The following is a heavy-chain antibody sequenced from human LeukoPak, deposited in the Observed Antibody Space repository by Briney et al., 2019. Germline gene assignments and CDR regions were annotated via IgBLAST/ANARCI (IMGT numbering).Heavy chain of an antibody. CDR3: ARDLMITFGGVIVKPIDY. V-gene: IGHV3-7*04. D-gene: IGHD3-16*02. CDR2: IKRDGSEK. J-gene: IGHJ4*02. CDR1: GFTFSSYW. Sequence: GGSLRLSCAASGFTFSSYWMSWVRQAPGKGLEWVANIKRDGSEKYYVDSVKGRFTISRDNAENSLYLQMNSLRDEDTAVYYCARDLMITFGGVIVKPIDYWGQGTLVTVSS.